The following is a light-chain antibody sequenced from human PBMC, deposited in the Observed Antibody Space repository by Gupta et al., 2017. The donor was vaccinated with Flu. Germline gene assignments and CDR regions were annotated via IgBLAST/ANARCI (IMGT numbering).Light chain of an antibody. V-gene: IGLV2-11*01. J-gene: IGLJ1*01. Sequence: QSALTQPRSVSGSPGQSVTISCTGSSSDVGGYNYVSWYQQPPGKAPNLMIYDVSERSSGVPVGFSGSKSGNTASLTLSGLQAEDEDDYYCGSEAGGPYVFGTGTEVTVL. CDR3: GSEAGGPYV. CDR1: SSDVGGYNY. CDR2: DVS.